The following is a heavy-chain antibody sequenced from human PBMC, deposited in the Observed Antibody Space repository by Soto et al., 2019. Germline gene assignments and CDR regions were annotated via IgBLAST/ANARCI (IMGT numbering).Heavy chain of an antibody. J-gene: IGHJ6*03. D-gene: IGHD3-3*01. CDR2: IKQDGSEK. CDR3: AREGLRFLEWLLLYYMDV. V-gene: IGHV3-7*01. CDR1: GFTFSSYW. Sequence: PGGSLRLSCAASGFTFSSYWMSWVRQAPGKRLEWVANIKQDGSEKYYVDYVKGRFTISRDNAKNSLYLQMNSLRAEDTAVYYCAREGLRFLEWLLLYYMDVWGKGTTVTVSS.